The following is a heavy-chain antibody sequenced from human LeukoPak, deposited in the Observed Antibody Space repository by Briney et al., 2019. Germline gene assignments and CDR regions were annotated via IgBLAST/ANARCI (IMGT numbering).Heavy chain of an antibody. J-gene: IGHJ4*02. D-gene: IGHD1-26*01. V-gene: IGHV3-33*06. CDR3: AKDPNGSWSFDY. CDR2: IWYDGSNK. CDR1: EFTFRSYG. Sequence: GGSLRLSCAASEFTFRSYGMHWVRQAPGKGLDWVAVIWYDGSNKYYADSVKGRFTISRDNSKNTLYLQMNSLRAEDTAVYYCAKDPNGSWSFDYWGQGTLVTVSS.